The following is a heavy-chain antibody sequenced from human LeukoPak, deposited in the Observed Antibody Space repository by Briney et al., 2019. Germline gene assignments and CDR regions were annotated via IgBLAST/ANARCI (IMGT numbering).Heavy chain of an antibody. CDR3: ARGYYDSSGYYVGLNNWFDP. D-gene: IGHD3-22*01. CDR1: GGSPSSYY. V-gene: IGHV4-59*08. CDR2: SYYSGST. Sequence: SETLSLTCTVSGGSPSSYYWSWIRQPAGKGLEWIGYSYYSGSTNYNPSLKSRVTISVDTSKNQFSLKLSSVTAADTAVYYCARGYYDSSGYYVGLNNWFDPWGQGTLVTVSS. J-gene: IGHJ5*02.